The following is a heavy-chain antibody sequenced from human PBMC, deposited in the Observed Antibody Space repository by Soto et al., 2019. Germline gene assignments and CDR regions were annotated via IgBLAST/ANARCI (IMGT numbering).Heavy chain of an antibody. CDR3: AREADAYYYDSSGSHRDY. J-gene: IGHJ4*02. CDR2: IYHSGST. D-gene: IGHD3-22*01. Sequence: XETLSLTCSVAGYSISSGYYWGWIRQPPVKGLEWIGSIYHSGSTYYNPSLKSRVTISVDTSKNQFSLKLSSVTAADTAVYYCAREADAYYYDSSGSHRDYWGQGTLVTVSS. V-gene: IGHV4-38-2*02. CDR1: GYSISSGYY.